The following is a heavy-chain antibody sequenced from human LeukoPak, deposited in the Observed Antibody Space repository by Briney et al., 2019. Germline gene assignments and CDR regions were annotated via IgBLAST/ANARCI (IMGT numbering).Heavy chain of an antibody. Sequence: GGSLRLSCAASGFTFSDYYMSWIRQAPGKGLEWVSYISTYSSYTNYADSVKGRFTISRDNAKNSLYLQMNSLRAEETAVYYCARDNPALFGVVIIFDYWGQGTLVTVSS. CDR2: ISTYSSYT. J-gene: IGHJ4*02. CDR3: ARDNPALFGVVIIFDY. V-gene: IGHV3-11*06. CDR1: GFTFSDYY. D-gene: IGHD3-3*01.